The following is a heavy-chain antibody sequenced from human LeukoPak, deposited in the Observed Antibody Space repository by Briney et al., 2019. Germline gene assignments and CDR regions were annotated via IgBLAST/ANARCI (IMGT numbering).Heavy chain of an antibody. CDR3: ARDRYFGSGSYTTVYYYYGMDV. D-gene: IGHD3-10*01. Sequence: SVRVSCKASGGTFSSYAISWVRQAPGQGLEWMGRIIPILGISNYAEKFQGRVTITADKSTSTAYMELSSLRSEDTAVYYCARDRYFGSGSYTTVYYYYGMDVWGQGTTVTVSS. CDR1: GGTFSSYA. V-gene: IGHV1-69*04. CDR2: IIPILGIS. J-gene: IGHJ6*02.